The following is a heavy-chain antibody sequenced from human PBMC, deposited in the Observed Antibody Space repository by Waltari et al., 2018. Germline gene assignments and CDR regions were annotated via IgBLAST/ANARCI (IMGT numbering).Heavy chain of an antibody. CDR2: INPNSGDT. V-gene: IGHV1-2*06. CDR1: GYSLTSYY. CDR3: ARESAFSTSWYPGFDP. Sequence: QVELVQSGAEVRKPGASVKVSCKASGYSLTSYYMHWVRQAPGLGMEWRGRINPNSGDTNSAPKFQGRVTRTRDTSVNTACLELRSLTSDDTAVYFCARESAFSTSWYPGFDPWGQGTLVTVAS. J-gene: IGHJ5*02. D-gene: IGHD2-2*01.